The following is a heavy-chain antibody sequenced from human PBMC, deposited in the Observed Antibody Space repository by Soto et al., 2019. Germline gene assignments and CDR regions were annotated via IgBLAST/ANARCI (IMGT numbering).Heavy chain of an antibody. CDR1: GFTFSSYD. D-gene: IGHD1-1*01. V-gene: IGHV3-13*01. J-gene: IGHJ3*02. CDR2: IGTAGDT. CDR3: ARGPPWNARNSAFDI. Sequence: GGSLRLSCAASGFTFSSYDMHWVRQATGKGLEWVSAIGTAGDTYYPGSVKGRFTISRENAKNSLYLQMNSLRAGDTAVYYCARGPPWNARNSAFDIWGQGTMVTVSS.